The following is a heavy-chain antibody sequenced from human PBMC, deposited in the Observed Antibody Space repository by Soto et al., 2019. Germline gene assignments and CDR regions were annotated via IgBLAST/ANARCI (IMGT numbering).Heavy chain of an antibody. J-gene: IGHJ5*02. CDR3: ARDHDLAWFDP. Sequence: ASMKGSRKASGYTFTTYAIHLGRQAPGQRLEWMGWINAGNGNTKYSQKFQGGVTITRDTSASTAYMELSSLRSEDTAVYYCARDHDLAWFDPWGQGTLVTVSS. V-gene: IGHV1-3*01. D-gene: IGHD3-3*01. CDR2: INAGNGNT. CDR1: GYTFTTYA.